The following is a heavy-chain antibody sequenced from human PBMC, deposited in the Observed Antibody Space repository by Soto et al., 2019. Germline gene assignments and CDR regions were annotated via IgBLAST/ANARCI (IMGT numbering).Heavy chain of an antibody. CDR1: GGTFSNYA. Sequence: QVQLVQSGAEVKKPGSSVKVSCKASGGTFSNYALISWVRQAPGQGLEWMGGIIPIDATVNYAQKFQGRITSTADESTTTAYMDLGSLRSEDTAVYYCARDLLGFGYTYADVWGQGTTVTVSS. J-gene: IGHJ6*01. CDR3: ARDLLGFGYTYADV. D-gene: IGHD3-10*01. CDR2: IIPIDATV. V-gene: IGHV1-69*12.